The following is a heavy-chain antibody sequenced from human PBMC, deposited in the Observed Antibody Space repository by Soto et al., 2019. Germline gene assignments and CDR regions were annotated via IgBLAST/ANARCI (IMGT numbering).Heavy chain of an antibody. CDR2: IIPIFGTA. J-gene: IGHJ5*02. CDR1: GGTFSSYA. V-gene: IGHV1-69*06. Sequence: AAVKVSCKASGGTFSSYAISWVRQAPGQGLEWMGGIIPIFGTANYAQKFQGRVTITADKSTSTAYMELSSLRSEDTAVYYCARVGASSPWLAYNWFDPWGQGTLVTVSS. D-gene: IGHD6-19*01. CDR3: ARVGASSPWLAYNWFDP.